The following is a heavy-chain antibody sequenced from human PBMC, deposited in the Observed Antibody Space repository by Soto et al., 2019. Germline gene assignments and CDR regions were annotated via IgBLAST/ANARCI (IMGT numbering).Heavy chain of an antibody. D-gene: IGHD5-18*01. CDR2: ISSSSSYI. V-gene: IGHV3-21*01. J-gene: IGHJ6*02. Sequence: LRLSCAASGFTFSSYSMNWVRQAPGKGLEWVSSISSSSSYIYYADSVKGRFTISRDNAKNSLYLQMNSLRAEDTAVYYCARAQIQLRSHGMDVWGQGTRVTVSS. CDR1: GFTFSSYS. CDR3: ARAQIQLRSHGMDV.